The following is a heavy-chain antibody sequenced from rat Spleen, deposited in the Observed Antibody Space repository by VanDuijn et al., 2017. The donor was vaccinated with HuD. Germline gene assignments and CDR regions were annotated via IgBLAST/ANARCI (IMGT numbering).Heavy chain of an antibody. D-gene: IGHD1-11*01. Sequence: EVQLVESGGGLVQPGRSLKLSCAASGFTFSDYNMAWVRQAPKKGLEWVATISYDGSSTYYRDSVKGRFTISRDNAKSTLYLQMDSLRSEDTATYYCSREGLYGNFFDYCGQGVMVTVSS. CDR1: GFTFSDYN. CDR3: SREGLYGNFFDY. J-gene: IGHJ2*01. V-gene: IGHV5-7*01. CDR2: ISYDGSST.